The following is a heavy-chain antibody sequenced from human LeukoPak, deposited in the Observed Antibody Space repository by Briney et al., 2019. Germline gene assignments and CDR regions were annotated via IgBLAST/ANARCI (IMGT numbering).Heavy chain of an antibody. CDR1: GFTFITYA. V-gene: IGHV3-23*01. D-gene: IGHD3-10*01. J-gene: IGHJ3*02. Sequence: GGSLRLSCVASGFTFITYAMSWVRQAPGKGLEWVSSISGSGGSTYYADSVKGRFIISRDNSKNTLYLQMNSLRAEDTALFYCAKNAGTSFTVHAFDIWGQGTMVTASS. CDR2: ISGSGGST. CDR3: AKNAGTSFTVHAFDI.